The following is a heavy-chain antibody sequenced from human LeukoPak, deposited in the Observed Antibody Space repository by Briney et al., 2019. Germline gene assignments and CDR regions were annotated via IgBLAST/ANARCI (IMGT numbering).Heavy chain of an antibody. V-gene: IGHV3-30-3*01. CDR1: GFTFSSYA. J-gene: IGHJ3*02. CDR2: ISYDGSNK. D-gene: IGHD3-10*01. Sequence: GGSLRLSCAASGFTFSSYAMHWVRQAPGKGLEWVAVISYDGSNKYYADSVKGRFTISRDNSKNTLYLQMNSLRAEDTAVYYCARYRGALLSAFDIWGQGTMVTVSS. CDR3: ARYRGALLSAFDI.